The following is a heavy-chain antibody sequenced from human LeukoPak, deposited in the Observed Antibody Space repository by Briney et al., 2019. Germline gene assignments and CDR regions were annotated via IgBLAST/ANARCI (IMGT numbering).Heavy chain of an antibody. J-gene: IGHJ4*02. V-gene: IGHV3-30*18. CDR2: ISYDGSNK. CDR3: AKDFSSYYYDSSGYTDY. CDR1: GFTFSSYG. D-gene: IGHD3-22*01. Sequence: GGSVRLSCAASGFTFSSYGMHWVRQAPGKGLEWVAVISYDGSNKYYADSVKGRFTISRDNSKNTLYLQMNSLRAEDTAVYYCAKDFSSYYYDSSGYTDYWGQGTLVTVSS.